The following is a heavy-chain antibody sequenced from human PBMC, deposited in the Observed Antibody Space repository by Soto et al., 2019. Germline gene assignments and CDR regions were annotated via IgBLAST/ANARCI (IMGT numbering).Heavy chain of an antibody. J-gene: IGHJ4*02. CDR1: GGSFSGYY. CDR2: INHSGST. Sequence: SETLSLNCAVYGGSFSGYYWSWIRQPPGKGLEWIGEINHSGSTNYNPSLKSRVTISVDTSKNQFSLKLSSVTAADTAVYYCARVAGSGTPDLDYWGQGTLVTVSS. D-gene: IGHD3-10*01. CDR3: ARVAGSGTPDLDY. V-gene: IGHV4-34*01.